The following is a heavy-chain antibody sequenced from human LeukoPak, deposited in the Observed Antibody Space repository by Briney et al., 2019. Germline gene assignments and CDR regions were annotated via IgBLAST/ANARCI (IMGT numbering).Heavy chain of an antibody. Sequence: GGSLRLSCAASGFTFSSYSMNWVRQAPGKGLEWVSYISSSSSTIYYADSVKGRFTISRDNAKNSLYLQMNSLRAEDTAVYYCARDEIAGATPPFDYWGQGTLVTVSS. CDR2: ISSSSSTI. J-gene: IGHJ4*02. D-gene: IGHD1-26*01. CDR3: ARDEIAGATPPFDY. CDR1: GFTFSSYS. V-gene: IGHV3-48*01.